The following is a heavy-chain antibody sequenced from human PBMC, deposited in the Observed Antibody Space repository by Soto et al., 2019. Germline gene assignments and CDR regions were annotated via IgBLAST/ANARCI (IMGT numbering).Heavy chain of an antibody. Sequence: SETLSLTCTVSGGSISSGGYYWSWIRQHPGKGLEWIGYIYYSGSTYYNPSLKSRVTISVDTSKNQFSLKLSSVTAADTAVYYCARGPHVVHFDYWGQGTLVTVSS. V-gene: IGHV4-31*03. CDR1: GGSISSGGYY. D-gene: IGHD2-21*01. J-gene: IGHJ4*02. CDR3: ARGPHVVHFDY. CDR2: IYYSGST.